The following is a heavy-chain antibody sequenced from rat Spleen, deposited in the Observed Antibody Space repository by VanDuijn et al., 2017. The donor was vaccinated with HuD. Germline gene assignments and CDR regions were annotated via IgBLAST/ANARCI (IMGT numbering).Heavy chain of an antibody. Sequence: EVQLVESGGGLVQPGRSLKLSCTVSGFTFSDYGMAWVRQTPTKGLEWVASISTGGGGTYYPDSVKGRFTISRDNAKSTLYLQMDSLRSEDTATYYCTTFDYWGQGVMVTVSS. CDR1: GFTFSDYG. V-gene: IGHV5-20*01. J-gene: IGHJ2*01. CDR3: TTFDY. CDR2: ISTGGGGT.